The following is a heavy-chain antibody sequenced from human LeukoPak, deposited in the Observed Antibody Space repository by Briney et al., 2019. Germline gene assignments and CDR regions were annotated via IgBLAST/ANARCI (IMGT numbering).Heavy chain of an antibody. D-gene: IGHD1-26*01. Sequence: SETLSLTCTVSGGSISSYYWSWIRQPPGKGLEWIGYIYYTGSTSYNPSLKSRVTMSLDASKNQFSLELNSVTPADTAVYYCARGGNYWPQWWFDPWGRGTLVGVSS. V-gene: IGHV4-59*01. CDR1: GGSISSYY. CDR2: IYYTGST. CDR3: ARGGNYWPQWWFDP. J-gene: IGHJ5*02.